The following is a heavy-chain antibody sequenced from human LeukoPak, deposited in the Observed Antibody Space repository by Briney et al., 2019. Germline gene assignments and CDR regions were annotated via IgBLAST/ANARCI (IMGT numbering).Heavy chain of an antibody. D-gene: IGHD3-9*01. V-gene: IGHV4-59*01. CDR2: IYYSGST. CDR1: GGSISSYY. J-gene: IGHJ3*02. CDR3: ARGRYYDILTGYHEAFDI. Sequence: SETLSLTCTVSGGSISSYYWSWVRQPPGKGLEWIGYIYYSGSTNYNPSLKSRVTISVDTSKNQFSLKLSSVTAADTAVYYCARGRYYDILTGYHEAFDIWGQGTMVTVSS.